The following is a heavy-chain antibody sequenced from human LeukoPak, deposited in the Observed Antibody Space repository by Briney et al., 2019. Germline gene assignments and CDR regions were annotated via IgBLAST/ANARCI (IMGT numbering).Heavy chain of an antibody. Sequence: GGSLRLSCAASGFTFSSYWMSWVRQAPGKGLEWVANIKQDGSEKYYVDSVKGRFTISRDNAKNSLYLQMNSLRAEDTAVYYCARTLQSTVTPRPGYYYYGMDVWGQGTTVTVSS. V-gene: IGHV3-7*05. CDR1: GFTFSSYW. J-gene: IGHJ6*02. CDR3: ARTLQSTVTPRPGYYYYGMDV. D-gene: IGHD4-11*01. CDR2: IKQDGSEK.